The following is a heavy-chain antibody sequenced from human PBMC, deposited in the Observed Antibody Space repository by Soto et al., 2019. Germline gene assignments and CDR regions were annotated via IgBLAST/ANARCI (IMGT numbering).Heavy chain of an antibody. D-gene: IGHD2-8*02. CDR3: ARGMTPPGAPAWYYFDS. Sequence: SETLSLTCTVSGASITGSSYWSWIRQPAGRGLEWIGRFSLSGTTNYNPSLRSRVTMSADVSKNQFSLRLTSVTAADTALYYCARGMTPPGAPAWYYFDSWGQGTLVTVSS. J-gene: IGHJ4*02. CDR1: GASITGSSY. V-gene: IGHV4-4*07. CDR2: FSLSGTT.